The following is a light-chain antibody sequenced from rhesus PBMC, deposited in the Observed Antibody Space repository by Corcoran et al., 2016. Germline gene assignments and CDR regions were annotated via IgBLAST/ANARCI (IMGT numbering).Light chain of an antibody. CDR2: KAS. V-gene: IGKV1-22*01. J-gene: IGKJ3*01. CDR1: QSISDW. CDR3: QQYHSCPFT. Sequence: DIQMTQSPFSLSASVGDTVIIACRASQSISDWLAWFQQKPGKAPNLLIYKASTLQSGVPSRFSGSGSRTHFTLTISGLQSEDFATYYCQQYHSCPFTFGPGTKVDIK.